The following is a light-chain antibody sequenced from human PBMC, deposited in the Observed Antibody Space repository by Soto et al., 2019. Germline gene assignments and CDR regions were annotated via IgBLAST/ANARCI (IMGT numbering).Light chain of an antibody. J-gene: IGLJ1*01. CDR2: TNN. CDR3: GSWDSSLSAYV. V-gene: IGLV1-51*01. CDR1: YSNIGNNF. Sequence: QSVLTQPPSVSAAPGQKVTISCSGNYSNIGNNFVSWYQQVPGTAPKLLIYTNNKRPSGIPDRFSGSKSGTSATLGISGLQTGDEADYYCGSWDSSLSAYVFGTGTKVTVL.